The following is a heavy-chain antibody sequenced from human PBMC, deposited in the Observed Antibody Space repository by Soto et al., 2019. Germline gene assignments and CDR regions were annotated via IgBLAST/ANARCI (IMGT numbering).Heavy chain of an antibody. Sequence: LRLSCAASGFTFSSYSMNWVRQAPGKGLEWVSSISSSSSYIYYAGSVKGRFTISRDNAKNSLYLQMNSLRAEDTAVYYCARDLIEYSSSNWFDPWGQGTLVTVSS. J-gene: IGHJ5*02. V-gene: IGHV3-21*01. CDR1: GFTFSSYS. CDR2: ISSSSSYI. D-gene: IGHD6-6*01. CDR3: ARDLIEYSSSNWFDP.